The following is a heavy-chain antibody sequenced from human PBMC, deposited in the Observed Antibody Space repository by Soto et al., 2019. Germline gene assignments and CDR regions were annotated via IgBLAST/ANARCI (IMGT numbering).Heavy chain of an antibody. CDR3: ATDFYGSGSEPPFDY. CDR2: IWYDGSDK. CDR1: GFPFSSYG. D-gene: IGHD3-10*01. J-gene: IGHJ4*02. Sequence: QVQLVESGGGVVQPGRSLRLPCAASGFPFSSYGMHWVRQAPGRGLEWAGVIWYDGSDKYYADSVKGRFTISRDNSKNTLYLQINSLRAEDTAVYYCATDFYGSGSEPPFDYWGQGTLVTVSS. V-gene: IGHV3-33*01.